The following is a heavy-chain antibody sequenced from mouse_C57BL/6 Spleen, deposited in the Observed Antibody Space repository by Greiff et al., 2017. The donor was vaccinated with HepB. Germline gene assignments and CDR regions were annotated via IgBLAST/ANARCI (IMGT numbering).Heavy chain of an antibody. V-gene: IGHV1-15*01. D-gene: IGHD2-3*01. CDR1: GYTFTDYE. CDR2: IDPETGGT. J-gene: IGHJ3*01. Sequence: QVQLKESGAELVRPGASVTLSCKASGYTFTDYEMHWVKQTPVHGLEWIGAIDPETGGTAYNQKFKGKAILTADKSSSTAYMELRSLTSEDSAVYYCTGEGDGYLFAYWGQGTPVTVSA. CDR3: TGEGDGYLFAY.